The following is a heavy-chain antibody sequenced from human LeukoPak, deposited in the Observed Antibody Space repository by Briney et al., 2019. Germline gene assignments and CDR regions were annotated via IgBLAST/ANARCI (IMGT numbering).Heavy chain of an antibody. CDR1: GFTFSNYW. CDR3: AKDGRYCSSTSCYNALDYFDY. D-gene: IGHD2-2*02. Sequence: GGSLRLSCAASGFTFSNYWMSWVRQAPGKGLEWVSAISGSGGSTYYADSVKGRFTISRDNSKNTLYLQMNSLRAEDTAVYYCAKDGRYCSSTSCYNALDYFDYWGQGTLVTVSS. V-gene: IGHV3-23*01. J-gene: IGHJ4*02. CDR2: ISGSGGST.